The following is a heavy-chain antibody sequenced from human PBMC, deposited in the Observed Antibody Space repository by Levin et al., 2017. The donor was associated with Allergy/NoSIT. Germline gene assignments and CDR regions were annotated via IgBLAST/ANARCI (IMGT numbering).Heavy chain of an antibody. J-gene: IGHJ4*02. V-gene: IGHV3-74*01. CDR3: AKGGCRATSCLDY. D-gene: IGHD2-2*01. CDR2: INSGGSAT. CDR1: GFTFSTYW. Sequence: SCAVSGFTFSTYWKHWVRQAPGKGLVWVSRINSGGSATDYADSVKGRFTISRDNARNTLYLQMNSLSAEDTAVYYCAKGGCRATSCLDYWGQGTLVTVSS.